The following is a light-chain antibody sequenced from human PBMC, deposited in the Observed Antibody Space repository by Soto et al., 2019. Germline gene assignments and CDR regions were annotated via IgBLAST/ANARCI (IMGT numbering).Light chain of an antibody. CDR1: QSVSSN. V-gene: IGKV3-15*01. CDR2: GAS. CDR3: QQYNKWPRFT. Sequence: EIVMTQSPATLSVSPGERATLSCRASQSVSSNLAWYQQKPGQAPRLLIYGASTRATAIPARFSGSGSGTEFTLTITSLQSEDFAFYYCQQYNKWPRFTFGPGTKVDIK. J-gene: IGKJ3*01.